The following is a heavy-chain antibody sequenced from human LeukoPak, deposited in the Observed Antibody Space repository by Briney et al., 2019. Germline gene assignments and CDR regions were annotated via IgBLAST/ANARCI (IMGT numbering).Heavy chain of an antibody. D-gene: IGHD1-26*01. Sequence: PGGSLRLSCAASGFTFSRYWMHWVRQVPGKGLGWVSRLNEDGRTTTYADSVQGRFTIYRDNSQNTLYLQMNSLRAEDTALYYCARDLGGIAGSWGQGALVTVSS. CDR3: ARDLGGIAGS. CDR1: GFTFSRYW. CDR2: LNEDGRTT. V-gene: IGHV3-74*01. J-gene: IGHJ1*01.